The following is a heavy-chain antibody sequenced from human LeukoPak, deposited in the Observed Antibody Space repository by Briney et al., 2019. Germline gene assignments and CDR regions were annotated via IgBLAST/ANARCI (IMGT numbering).Heavy chain of an antibody. V-gene: IGHV1-18*01. J-gene: IGHJ3*02. CDR3: ARESPYSSGWYGDAFDI. CDR2: ISAYNGNT. CDR1: GYTFTSYG. Sequence: SVKVSCKASGYTFTSYGISWVRQAPGQGLEWMGWISAYNGNTNYAQKLQGRVTMTTDTSTSTAYMELRSLRSDDTAVYYCARESPYSSGWYGDAFDIWGQGQWSPSLQ. D-gene: IGHD6-19*01.